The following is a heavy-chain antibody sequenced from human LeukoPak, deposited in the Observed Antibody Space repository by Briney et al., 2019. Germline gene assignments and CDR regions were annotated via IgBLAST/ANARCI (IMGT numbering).Heavy chain of an antibody. Sequence: GGSLRLSCAASGFTFSSYNMNWVRQTPGQGLEWVSSIASGSSHIYYADSVKGRFTISRDNAKSSLYLQMNSLRAEDTAVYYCARDPYSGSYGADYYYYMDVWGKGTTVTISS. CDR1: GFTFSSYN. CDR2: IASGSSHI. CDR3: ARDPYSGSYGADYYYYMDV. J-gene: IGHJ6*03. D-gene: IGHD1-26*01. V-gene: IGHV3-21*01.